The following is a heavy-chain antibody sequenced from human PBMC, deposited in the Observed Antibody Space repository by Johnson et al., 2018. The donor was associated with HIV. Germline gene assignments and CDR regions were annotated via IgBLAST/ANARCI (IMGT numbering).Heavy chain of an antibody. Sequence: QVQLVESGGGVVQPGRSLRLSCAVSGFNFSDYSMHWVRQAPGKGLEWVAVISNDGSNKYYADSVKGRFTISRDNAKKSLYLQINSLRAEDTAVYYCATRDPTYRPGVFDIWGQGTMVTVSS. V-gene: IGHV3-30*04. J-gene: IGHJ3*02. CDR1: GFNFSDYS. CDR2: ISNDGSNK. CDR3: ATRDPTYRPGVFDI. D-gene: IGHD2-8*01.